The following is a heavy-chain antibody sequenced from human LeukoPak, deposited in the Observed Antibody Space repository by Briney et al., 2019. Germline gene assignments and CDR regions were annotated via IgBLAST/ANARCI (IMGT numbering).Heavy chain of an antibody. D-gene: IGHD6-13*01. Sequence: GGSLRLSCAASGFTFDDYAMHWVRQAPGKGLEWVSGISWNSGSIGYADSVKGRFTISRDNAKNSLYLQMNSLRAEDTALYYCAKGIAAADHYGMDVWGQGTTATVSS. CDR3: AKGIAAADHYGMDV. J-gene: IGHJ6*02. CDR2: ISWNSGSI. CDR1: GFTFDDYA. V-gene: IGHV3-9*01.